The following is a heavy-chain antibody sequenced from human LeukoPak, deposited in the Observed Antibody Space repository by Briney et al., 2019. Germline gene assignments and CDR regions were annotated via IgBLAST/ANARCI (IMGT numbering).Heavy chain of an antibody. CDR1: GFIFSNDA. V-gene: IGHV3-33*01. J-gene: IGHJ4*02. Sequence: GGSLRLSGAASGFIFSNDAMHWVRKAPGKGLEWVAFIWFDGSNKHYADSVKGRFTISRDNSEDTLYLQMNSLRAEDTAVYYCVRDPSGSGFAFDSWGQGALVTVSS. CDR2: IWFDGSNK. D-gene: IGHD1-1*01. CDR3: VRDPSGSGFAFDS.